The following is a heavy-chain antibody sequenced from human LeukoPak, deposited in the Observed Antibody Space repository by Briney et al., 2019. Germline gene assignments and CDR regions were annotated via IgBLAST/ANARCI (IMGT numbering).Heavy chain of an antibody. CDR2: ISGSGVST. Sequence: GGSLRLPCAASGFSVSNHYMAWVRQAPGKGLEWVSAISGSGVSTYYADSVKGRFTISRDNSKNTLYLQMNSLRAEDTAVYYCAKSTNSVGATGFDYWGQGTLVTVSS. CDR1: GFSVSNHY. V-gene: IGHV3-23*01. CDR3: AKSTNSVGATGFDY. D-gene: IGHD1-26*01. J-gene: IGHJ4*02.